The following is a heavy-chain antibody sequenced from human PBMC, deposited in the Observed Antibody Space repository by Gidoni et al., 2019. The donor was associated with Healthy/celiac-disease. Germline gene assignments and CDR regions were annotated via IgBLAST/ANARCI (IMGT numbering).Heavy chain of an antibody. J-gene: IGHJ1*01. CDR1: GGSLSRSSYY. D-gene: IGHD2-21*01. CDR3: ARHGGQFVGGLEYFQH. Sequence: QLQLQESGPGLVKPSETLSLTCTVSGGSLSRSSYYWGWIRQPPGRGLKWIGTIYYSGTTYYNPSLKSRVTISGDTSKNQFSLKLSSVTAADTAVYYCARHGGQFVGGLEYFQHWGQGTLVTVSS. CDR2: IYYSGTT. V-gene: IGHV4-39*01.